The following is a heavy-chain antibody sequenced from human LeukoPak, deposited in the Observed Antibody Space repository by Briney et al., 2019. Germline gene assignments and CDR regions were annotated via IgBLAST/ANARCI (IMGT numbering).Heavy chain of an antibody. CDR1: GGSISSYY. CDR2: IHTSGST. D-gene: IGHD2/OR15-2a*01. J-gene: IGHJ4*02. V-gene: IGHV4-4*09. CDR3: ARRTRLLSAFDY. Sequence: SGTLSLTCTVSGGSISSYYWSWIRQPPGKGLEWIGYIHTSGSTNYNPSLKSRVTISVDTSKNQFSLKLSSVTAADTAVYYCARRTRLLSAFDYWGQGTLVTVSS.